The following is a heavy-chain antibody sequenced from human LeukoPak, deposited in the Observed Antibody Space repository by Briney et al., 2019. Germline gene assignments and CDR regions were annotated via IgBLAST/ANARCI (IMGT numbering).Heavy chain of an antibody. D-gene: IGHD4-23*01. Sequence: ASVKVSCKASGYTFTGYYMHWVRQAPGQGLEWMGGIIPIFGTANYAQKFQGRVTITADESTSTAYMELSSLRSEDTAVYYCARTTRDYGGTLGYWGQGTLVTVSS. J-gene: IGHJ4*02. V-gene: IGHV1-69*13. CDR1: GYTFTGYY. CDR2: IIPIFGTA. CDR3: ARTTRDYGGTLGY.